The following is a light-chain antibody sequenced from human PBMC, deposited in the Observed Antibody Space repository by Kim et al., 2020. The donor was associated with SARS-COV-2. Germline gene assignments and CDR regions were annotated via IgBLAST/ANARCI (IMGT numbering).Light chain of an antibody. CDR3: LQYFNTPYT. Sequence: DIVMTQSPDSLAVSLGERATIISRSSETVLYSFNNNDLLAWYQQKPGQPPKVLIYWASTRASGVPDRFSASGSGTDFTLTISSLQAEDVAVYYCLQYFNTPYTFGQGTKLEI. CDR2: WAS. V-gene: IGKV4-1*01. CDR1: ETVLYSFNNNDL. J-gene: IGKJ2*01.